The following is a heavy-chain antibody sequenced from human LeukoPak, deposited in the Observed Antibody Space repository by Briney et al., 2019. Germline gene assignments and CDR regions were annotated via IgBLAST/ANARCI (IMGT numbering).Heavy chain of an antibody. CDR3: AGQLVIDHMRQYYYYGMDV. D-gene: IGHD6-6*01. J-gene: IGHJ6*02. CDR1: GFTFSSYN. Sequence: GGSLRLSCAASGFTFSSYNMNWVRQAPGKGLEWVAGISNGGSYKYYADSVKGRFTISRDNSRNTLYLQMNSLRAEDTAVYYCAGQLVIDHMRQYYYYGMDVWGQGTTVTVSS. CDR2: ISNGGSYK. V-gene: IGHV3-30*03.